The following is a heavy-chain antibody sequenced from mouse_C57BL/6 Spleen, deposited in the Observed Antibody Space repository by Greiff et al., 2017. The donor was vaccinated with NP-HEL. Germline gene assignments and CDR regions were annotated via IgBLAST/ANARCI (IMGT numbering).Heavy chain of an antibody. D-gene: IGHD2-1*01. CDR2: IHPNSGST. CDR1: GYTFTSYW. CDR3: AREGGIYYGNSQAWFAY. J-gene: IGHJ3*01. Sequence: VQLQQPGAELVKPGASVKLSCKASGYTFTSYWMHWVKQRPGQGLEWIGMIHPNSGSTNYTEKFQSKATLTVDQSSSTAYMQPSSLTSGDAAVYYCAREGGIYYGNSQAWFAYWGQGTLVTVSA. V-gene: IGHV1-64*01.